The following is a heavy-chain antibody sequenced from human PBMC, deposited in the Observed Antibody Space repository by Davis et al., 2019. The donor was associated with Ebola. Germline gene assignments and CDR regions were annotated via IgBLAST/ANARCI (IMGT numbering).Heavy chain of an antibody. CDR2: MYYSGST. D-gene: IGHD2-2*02. V-gene: IGHV4-39*01. CDR1: GGSISNRNYY. J-gene: IGHJ3*02. CDR3: ARTVVVVPGAILYVNAFDI. Sequence: MPSETLSLTCTVSGGSISNRNYYWGWIRQPPGKGLEWIGCMYYSGSTYYNPSLKSRVTISVDTPKNQFSLKLSSVTAADTAVYYGARTVVVVPGAILYVNAFDIWGQGTMVTVSS.